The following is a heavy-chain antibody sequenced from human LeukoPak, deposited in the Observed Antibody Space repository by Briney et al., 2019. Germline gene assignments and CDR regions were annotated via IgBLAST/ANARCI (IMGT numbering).Heavy chain of an antibody. CDR1: GFTASSHW. D-gene: IGHD3-10*02. J-gene: IGHJ4*02. CDR3: ARAISVHYVMFDY. CDR2: INPDGSST. Sequence: GGSLRLSCAASGFTASSHWMHWVRQAPGKGLVWVSRINPDGSSTYYADSVRGRFTVSRDNAKNTLYLQMNSLTAEDTAVYYCARAISVHYVMFDYWGQGTLVTVPS. V-gene: IGHV3-74*01.